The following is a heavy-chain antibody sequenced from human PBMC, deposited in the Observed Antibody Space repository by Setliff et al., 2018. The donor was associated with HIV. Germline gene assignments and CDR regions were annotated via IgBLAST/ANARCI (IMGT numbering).Heavy chain of an antibody. V-gene: IGHV4-59*08. CDR2: VYYSGST. CDR3: ARAPTGVTNAFDI. CDR1: GGSISSHY. Sequence: PSETLSLTCTVSGGSISSHYWSWIRQPPGKGLEWIGSVYYSGSTNYNPSLESRLTISADTSRNQFSLRLSSVTAADTAVYYCARAPTGVTNAFDIWGQGTMVTVSS. J-gene: IGHJ3*02. D-gene: IGHD2-8*02.